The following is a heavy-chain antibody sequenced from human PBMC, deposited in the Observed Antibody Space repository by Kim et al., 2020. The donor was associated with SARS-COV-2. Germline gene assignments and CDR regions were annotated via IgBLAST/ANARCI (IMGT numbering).Heavy chain of an antibody. D-gene: IGHD1-1*01. CDR3: TRVPGTPLAFWDAFDI. Sequence: SVKGRYNIARDDSKNTAYLQMSSLKTEDTAVYYCTRVPGTPLAFWDAFDIWGQGTMVTVSS. V-gene: IGHV3-73*01. J-gene: IGHJ3*02.